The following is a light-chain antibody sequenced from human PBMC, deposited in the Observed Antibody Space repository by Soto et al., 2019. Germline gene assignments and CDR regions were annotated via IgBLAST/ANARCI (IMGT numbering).Light chain of an antibody. CDR1: QGISSY. V-gene: IGKV1-9*01. CDR3: HQRHSYPIT. J-gene: IGKJ5*01. CDR2: TAS. Sequence: DIQLTQSPSFLSASVGDGITISCRASQGISSYLAWDQQEPGKAPKLLIHTASTLQSGVPSRFSGSAAGAEFTLTISSLQPEDFATYYCHQRHSYPITFGQGTRLEIK.